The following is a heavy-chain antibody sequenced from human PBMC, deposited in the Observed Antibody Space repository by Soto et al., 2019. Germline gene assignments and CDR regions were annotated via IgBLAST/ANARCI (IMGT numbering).Heavy chain of an antibody. V-gene: IGHV4-39*01. Sequence: SETLSLTCTVSGGSISISTYYWGWMRQPPGKGLEWIASFFISGNTYYNPSLKSRVTISVDTSKNQFSLKLSSVTAADTAVYYCARPRDCSSTSCYGALDPWGQGTLVTVSS. CDR3: ARPRDCSSTSCYGALDP. CDR1: GGSISISTYY. J-gene: IGHJ5*02. CDR2: FFISGNT. D-gene: IGHD2-2*01.